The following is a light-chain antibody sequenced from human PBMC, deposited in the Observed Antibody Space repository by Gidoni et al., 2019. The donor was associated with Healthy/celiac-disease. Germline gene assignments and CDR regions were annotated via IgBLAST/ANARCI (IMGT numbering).Light chain of an antibody. J-gene: IGKJ4*01. CDR3: QQYYSFPPT. Sequence: VIWMTQSPSLLSASTGDRVTISCRMSQGISNYLAWYQQKPGKAPELLIYAASTLQSGVPSRFSGSGSGTDFTLTISCLQSEYFATYYCQQYYSFPPTFGGGTKVEIK. V-gene: IGKV1D-8*01. CDR1: QGISNY. CDR2: AAS.